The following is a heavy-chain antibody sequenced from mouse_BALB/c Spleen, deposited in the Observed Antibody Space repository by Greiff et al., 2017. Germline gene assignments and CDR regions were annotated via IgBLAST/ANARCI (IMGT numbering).Heavy chain of an antibody. J-gene: IGHJ2*01. Sequence: EVQLQQSGAELVKPAASVSLSCTASGFYIKDTYMHWVKQRPEQGLEWIGRIDPANGNTKYDPKFQGKATITADTSSNTAYLQLSSLTSEDTAVYYCASPMITTESYFDDWGEGTTRTVAS. CDR3: ASPMITTESYFDD. CDR1: GFYIKDTY. CDR2: IDPANGNT. V-gene: IGHV14-3*02. D-gene: IGHD2-4*01.